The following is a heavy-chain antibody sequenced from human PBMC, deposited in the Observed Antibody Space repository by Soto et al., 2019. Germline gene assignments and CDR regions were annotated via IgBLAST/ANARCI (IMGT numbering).Heavy chain of an antibody. CDR3: ARHLYDSSGYYYRQGGDYYYYGMDV. D-gene: IGHD3-22*01. CDR2: INPNSGGT. J-gene: IGHJ6*02. CDR1: GYTFTGYY. V-gene: IGHV1-2*02. Sequence: ASVKVSCKASGYTFTGYYMHWVRQAPGQGLEWMGWINPNSGGTNYAQKFQGRVTMTRDTSISTAYMELSRLRSDDTAVYYCARHLYDSSGYYYRQGGDYYYYGMDVWGQGTTVTVS.